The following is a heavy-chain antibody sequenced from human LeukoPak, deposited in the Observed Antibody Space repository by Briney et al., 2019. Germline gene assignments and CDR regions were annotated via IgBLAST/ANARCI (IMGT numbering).Heavy chain of an antibody. Sequence: GGSLRLSCAASGFTFSTYAMSWVRQVPGKGLEWVSGIRDDGGGTYYGDSVKGRFTISRDNSKNTLFLQMSSLRVEDTAMYYCAKEVAAAGIPVFDHWGQGTLVTVSS. D-gene: IGHD6-13*01. J-gene: IGHJ4*02. CDR2: IRDDGGGT. CDR1: GFTFSTYA. CDR3: AKEVAAAGIPVFDH. V-gene: IGHV3-23*01.